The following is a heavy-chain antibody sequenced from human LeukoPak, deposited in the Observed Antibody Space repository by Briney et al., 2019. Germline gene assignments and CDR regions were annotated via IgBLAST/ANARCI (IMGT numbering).Heavy chain of an antibody. CDR3: ARGDYYDSSGYYPFDY. J-gene: IGHJ4*02. CDR1: GFTVSSNY. V-gene: IGHV3-66*02. CDR2: IYSGGST. D-gene: IGHD3-22*01. Sequence: PGGSLRLSCAASGFTVSSNYMSWVRQAPGKGLEWVSVIYSGGSTYYADSVKGRFTISRDNSKNTLNLQMNSLRAEDTAVYYCARGDYYDSSGYYPFDYWGQGTLVTVSS.